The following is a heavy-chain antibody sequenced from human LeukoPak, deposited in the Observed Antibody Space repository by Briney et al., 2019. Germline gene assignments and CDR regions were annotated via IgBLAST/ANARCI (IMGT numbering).Heavy chain of an antibody. Sequence: SQSLSLARTVAAGSISSSRYYWAWLRQPPGNGLEWFVSIYYSGNTYYNPSLKSRVSISADTSKNQFSLRLSSVNAADTAVYYCASPGYTSGWSDFDYWGEGALVTVSS. CDR2: IYYSGNT. V-gene: IGHV4-39*01. D-gene: IGHD6-19*01. J-gene: IGHJ4*02. CDR3: ASPGYTSGWSDFDY. CDR1: AGSISSSRYY.